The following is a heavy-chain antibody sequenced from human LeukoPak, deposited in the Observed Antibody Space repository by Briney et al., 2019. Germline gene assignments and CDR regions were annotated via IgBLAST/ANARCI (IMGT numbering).Heavy chain of an antibody. V-gene: IGHV3-23*01. CDR1: GFTFSSYS. CDR3: AKVSSPGLPYYYGMDV. CDR2: LSGSGGST. D-gene: IGHD5-18*01. J-gene: IGHJ6*02. Sequence: PGGSLRLSCAASGFTFSSYSMSWVRQAPGRGLQWVSALSGSGGSTYYADSVKGRFTISRDNSKNTLYLQMNSLRAEDTAVYYCAKVSSPGLPYYYGMDVWGQGTTVTVSS.